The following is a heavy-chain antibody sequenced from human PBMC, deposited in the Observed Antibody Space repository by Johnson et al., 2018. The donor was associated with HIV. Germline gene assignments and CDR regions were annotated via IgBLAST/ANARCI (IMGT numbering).Heavy chain of an antibody. CDR2: IGAGGDT. D-gene: IGHD1-26*01. CDR1: GFTLNSYD. CDR3: ASAGSLYAFDI. Sequence: VQLVESGGGLVQPGGSLRLSCAASGFTLNSYDMHWVRQAIGKGLEWVSGIGAGGDTYYAGSVKGRFTISRENAKNSLYLQMNSLRAEDTALYYCASAGSLYAFDIWGQGTMVTVSS. V-gene: IGHV3-13*01. J-gene: IGHJ3*02.